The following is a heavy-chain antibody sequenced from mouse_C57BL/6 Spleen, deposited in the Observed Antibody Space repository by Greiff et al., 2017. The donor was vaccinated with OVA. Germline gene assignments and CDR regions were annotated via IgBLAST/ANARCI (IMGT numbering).Heavy chain of an antibody. CDR3: AREGDYDFYAMDY. CDR2: ISYDGSN. V-gene: IGHV3-6*01. CDR1: GYSITSGYY. D-gene: IGHD2-4*01. Sequence: EVKLMESGPGLVKPSQSLSLTCSVTGYSITSGYYWNWIRQFPGNKLEWMGYISYDGSNNYNPSLKNRISITRDTSKNQFFLKLNSVTTEDTATYYCAREGDYDFYAMDYWGQGTSVTVSS. J-gene: IGHJ4*01.